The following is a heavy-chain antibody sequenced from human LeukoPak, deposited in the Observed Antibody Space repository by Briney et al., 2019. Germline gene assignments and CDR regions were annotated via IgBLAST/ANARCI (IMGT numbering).Heavy chain of an antibody. CDR1: GFTFDDYA. CDR2: ISWDGGST. D-gene: IGHD6-13*01. Sequence: AGGSLRLSCAASGFTFDDYAMHWVRQAPGKGLEWVSLISWDGGSTYYADSVKGRFTISRDNSKNSLYLQMNSLRAEDTAVYYCARAPGYRSFLDYWGQGTLVIVSS. V-gene: IGHV3-43D*03. J-gene: IGHJ4*02. CDR3: ARAPGYRSFLDY.